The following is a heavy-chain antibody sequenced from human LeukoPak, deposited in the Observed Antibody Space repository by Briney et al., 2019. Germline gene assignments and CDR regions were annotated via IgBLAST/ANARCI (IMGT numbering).Heavy chain of an antibody. CDR1: EFTFSDYY. J-gene: IGHJ5*02. CDR3: ARGVERYSSITNWFDP. V-gene: IGHV3-11*04. D-gene: IGHD6-13*01. Sequence: GGSLRLSCAASEFTFSDYYMSWIRQAPGKGLEWVSYISSSGSTIYYADSVKGRFTISRDNAQNSLYLQMNSLRAEDTAVYYCARGVERYSSITNWFDPWGQGTLVTVSS. CDR2: ISSSGSTI.